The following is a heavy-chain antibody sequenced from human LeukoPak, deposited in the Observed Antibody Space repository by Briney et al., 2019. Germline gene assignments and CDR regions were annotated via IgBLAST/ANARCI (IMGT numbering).Heavy chain of an antibody. CDR3: ARFLSSGQNYFDY. Sequence: SETLSLTCAVYGGSFSGYYWSWIRQPPGKGLEWIGEINHSGSTNYNPSLKSRVTISVDTSKNQFSLKLSSVTAADTAVYYCARFLSSGQNYFDYRGQGTLVTVSS. CDR1: GGSFSGYY. CDR2: INHSGST. V-gene: IGHV4-34*01. J-gene: IGHJ4*02. D-gene: IGHD3-22*01.